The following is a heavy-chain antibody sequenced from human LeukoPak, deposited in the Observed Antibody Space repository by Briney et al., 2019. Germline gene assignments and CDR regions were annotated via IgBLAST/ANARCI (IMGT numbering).Heavy chain of an antibody. CDR2: IYYSGST. V-gene: IGHV4-59*01. Sequence: SETLSLTCTVSGGSISSYYWSWIRQPPGKGLEWIGYIYYSGSTNYNPSLKSRVTISVDTSKNQFSLKLSSVTAADTAVYYCARSDGGWFDPCGQGTLVTVSS. CDR1: GGSISSYY. CDR3: ARSDGGWFDP. J-gene: IGHJ5*02.